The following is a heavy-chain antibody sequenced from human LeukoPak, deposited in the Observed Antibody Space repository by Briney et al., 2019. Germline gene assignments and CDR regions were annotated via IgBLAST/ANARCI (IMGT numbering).Heavy chain of an antibody. J-gene: IGHJ5*02. V-gene: IGHV3-23*01. Sequence: GGSLRLSYTASGFTFSSYAMSWVRQAPGKGLEWVSAISGSGGSTYYADSVKGRFTIPRDNSKNTLYLQMNSLRAEDTAVYYCAKDITMVRGVISSWGQGTLVTVSS. CDR1: GFTFSSYA. D-gene: IGHD3-10*01. CDR2: ISGSGGST. CDR3: AKDITMVRGVISS.